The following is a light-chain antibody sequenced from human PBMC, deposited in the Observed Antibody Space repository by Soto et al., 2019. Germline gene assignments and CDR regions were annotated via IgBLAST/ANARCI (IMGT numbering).Light chain of an antibody. CDR2: DVS. CDR3: QVWDSSSDHPVV. J-gene: IGLJ2*01. V-gene: IGLV3-21*02. Sequence: SDELTQPPSVSVAPGQTARITCGGNNIGSKSVHWYQQKPGQAPVLVVYDVSDRPSGIPERFSGSNSGNTATLTISRVEAGDEADYYCQVWDSSSDHPVVFGGGTKLTVL. CDR1: NIGSKS.